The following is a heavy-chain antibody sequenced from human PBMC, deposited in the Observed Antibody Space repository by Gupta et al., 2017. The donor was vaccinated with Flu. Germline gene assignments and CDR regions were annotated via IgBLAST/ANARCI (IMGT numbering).Heavy chain of an antibody. V-gene: IGHV3-21*02. J-gene: IGHJ4*02. D-gene: IGHD6-13*01. Sequence: EVQLVQYGGGLVRPGGSLRLSCASSGFTFSSYNMYWVRQAPGKGLEWVSSINSVGSHIYYSDSLRGRITVSRDNARGSLFLQLESLRAEDTAVYYCARDRGQFSDVRGISHWGQGTLVTVS. CDR2: INSVGSHI. CDR1: GFTFSSYN. CDR3: ARDRGQFSDVRGISH.